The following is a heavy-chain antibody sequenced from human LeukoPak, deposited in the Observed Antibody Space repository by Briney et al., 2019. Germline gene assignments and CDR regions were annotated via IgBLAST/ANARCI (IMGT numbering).Heavy chain of an antibody. CDR1: GGSVRSTSYA. V-gene: IGHV4-39*01. D-gene: IGHD1-7*01. CDR3: ASPISGTIDY. CDR2: VYYSGST. Sequence: SETLSLTCTVSGGSVRSTSYAWGWIRQPPGKGLEWIGSVYYSGSTYYNPSLKSRVTLSVDTSKNQFSLKLSSVTAADTAVYYCASPISGTIDYWGQGTLVTVSS. J-gene: IGHJ4*02.